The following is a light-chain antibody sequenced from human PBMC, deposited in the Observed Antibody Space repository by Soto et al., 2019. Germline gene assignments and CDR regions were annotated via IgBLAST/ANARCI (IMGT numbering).Light chain of an antibody. V-gene: IGLV1-44*01. CDR2: SND. Sequence: QSVLTQPPSASGNPGQRVTISCSGSRSNIGRNNVYWYQQLPGTAPKLLIYSNDKRPSGVPDRFSGSKSGTSASLAISGIHSEDEADYYCAAWDDSLNGAYVFGRGTKVTVL. CDR3: AAWDDSLNGAYV. J-gene: IGLJ1*01. CDR1: RSNIGRNN.